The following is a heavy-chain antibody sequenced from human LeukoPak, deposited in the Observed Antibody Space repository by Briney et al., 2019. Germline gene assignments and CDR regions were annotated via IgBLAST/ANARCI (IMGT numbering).Heavy chain of an antibody. CDR3: ARGWLADTTVVTPYNY. CDR1: GYTFTSYG. D-gene: IGHD4-23*01. J-gene: IGHJ4*02. Sequence: ASVKVSCKASGYTFTSYGISWVRQAPGQGLEWMGGITPMFGTSKHAQKFQGRVTITAVESLRTVYMELSSLRSEDTAVYYCARGWLADTTVVTPYNYWGQGTLVTVSS. V-gene: IGHV1-69*13. CDR2: ITPMFGTS.